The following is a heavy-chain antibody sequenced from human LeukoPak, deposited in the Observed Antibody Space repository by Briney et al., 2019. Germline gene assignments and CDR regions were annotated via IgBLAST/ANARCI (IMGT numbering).Heavy chain of an antibody. V-gene: IGHV4-59*01. CDR1: GGSISSYY. CDR3: ARVCGGDCYPLGFDP. Sequence: PSETLSLTCTVSGGSISSYYWSWIRQPPGMGLEWIGCIYYSGSTNYNPSLKSRVTISVDTSKNKFSLKVRSVTAADTAVYYCARVCGGDCYPLGFDPWGQGTLVTVSS. J-gene: IGHJ5*02. D-gene: IGHD2-21*02. CDR2: IYYSGST.